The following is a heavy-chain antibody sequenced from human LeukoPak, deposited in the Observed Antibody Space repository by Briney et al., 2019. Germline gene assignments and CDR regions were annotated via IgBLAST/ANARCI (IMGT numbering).Heavy chain of an antibody. CDR1: GFTVSSNY. J-gene: IGHJ4*02. CDR3: AREDWWELQSY. V-gene: IGHV3-53*01. D-gene: IGHD1-26*01. CDR2: IYSGGST. Sequence: PGGSLRLSCAASGFTVSSNYMSWVRQAPGKGLEWVSVIYSGGSTYYADSVKGRFTISRDNSKNTLYLQMNSLRAEDTAVYYCAREDWWELQSYWGQGTLVTVSS.